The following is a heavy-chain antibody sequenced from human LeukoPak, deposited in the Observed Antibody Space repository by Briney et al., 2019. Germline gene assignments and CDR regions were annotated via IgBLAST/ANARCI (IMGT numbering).Heavy chain of an antibody. CDR3: AKDLYGSGSYWDY. J-gene: IGHJ4*02. D-gene: IGHD3-10*01. V-gene: IGHV3-23*01. Sequence: GGSLRLSCAASGFTFSSYGMSWVRQAPGKGLEWVSAISGSGGSTYYADSVKGRFTISRDNSKNTLYLQMNSLRAEGTAVYYCAKDLYGSGSYWDYWGQGTLVTVSS. CDR2: ISGSGGST. CDR1: GFTFSSYG.